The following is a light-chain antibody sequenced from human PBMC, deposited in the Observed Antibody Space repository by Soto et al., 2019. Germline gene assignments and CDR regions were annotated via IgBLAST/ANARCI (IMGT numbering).Light chain of an antibody. J-gene: IGKJ1*01. CDR1: ESVSKW. Sequence: DIQMTQSPSFLSASVGDKVTITCRATESVSKWLAWYQEKPGNPPRPLIYDASTLESGVPSRFSGSGSGTELNLTISSLQADDFAIYYCQQYNSYSWTFGQGTKVEMK. CDR3: QQYNSYSWT. V-gene: IGKV1-5*01. CDR2: DAS.